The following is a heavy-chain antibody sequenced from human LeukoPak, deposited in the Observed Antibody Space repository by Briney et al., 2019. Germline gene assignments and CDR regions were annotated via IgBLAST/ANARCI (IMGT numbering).Heavy chain of an antibody. CDR2: LYNDAFDSAT. D-gene: IGHD1-26*01. J-gene: IGHJ4*02. V-gene: IGHV3-53*01. Sequence: PGGSLRLPCVGSGFTVSSSFMSWVRQAPGKGLEWVSNLYNDAFDSATHYADSVKGRFTISRDNSQNTLYLQMSSLRAEDTAMYYCAREIGGGLHYFHSWGQGTPVTVSS. CDR1: GFTVSSSF. CDR3: AREIGGGLHYFHS.